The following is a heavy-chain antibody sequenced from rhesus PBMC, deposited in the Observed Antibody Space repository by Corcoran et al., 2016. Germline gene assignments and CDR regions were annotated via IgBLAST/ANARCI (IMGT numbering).Heavy chain of an antibody. D-gene: IGHD3-3*01. CDR1: GASISRRNR. CDR2: ISGSSGST. CDR3: ARSERFLDWLSAFDF. Sequence: QVQLQESGPGLVKPSETLSPTSPVSGASISRRNRWSWIRKPPGKGLTWIGYISGSSGSTYYNPSLKSRVTISTDTSKNQFSLKLSSVTAADTAVYYCARSERFLDWLSAFDFWGQGLRVTVSS. V-gene: IGHV4-65*01. J-gene: IGHJ3*01.